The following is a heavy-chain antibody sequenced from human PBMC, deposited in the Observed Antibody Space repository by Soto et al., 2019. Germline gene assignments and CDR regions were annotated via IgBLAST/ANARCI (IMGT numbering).Heavy chain of an antibody. D-gene: IGHD6-13*01. CDR2: IYYSGST. J-gene: IGHJ4*02. Sequence: SETLSLTCTVSGGSISSYYWSWIRQPPGKGLEWIGYIYYSGSTNYTPSLKSRVTISVDTSKNQFSLKLSSVTAADTAVYYCAREVAAAGTDYFDYWGQGTLVTVSS. CDR1: GGSISSYY. CDR3: AREVAAAGTDYFDY. V-gene: IGHV4-59*01.